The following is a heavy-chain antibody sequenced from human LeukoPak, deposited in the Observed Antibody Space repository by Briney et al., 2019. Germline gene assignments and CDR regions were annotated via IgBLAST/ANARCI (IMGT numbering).Heavy chain of an antibody. J-gene: IGHJ4*02. CDR1: GFTFSNAW. V-gene: IGHV3-15*01. D-gene: IGHD2-15*01. CDR2: IKSKTDGGTT. Sequence: KPGGSLRLSCAASGFTFSNAWMSWVRQAPGKGLEWVGRIKSKTDGGTTDYAAPVKGRFTISRDDSKNTLYPQMNSLKTEDTAVYYCTTYVVVVAASPFDYWGQGTLVTVSS. CDR3: TTYVVVVAASPFDY.